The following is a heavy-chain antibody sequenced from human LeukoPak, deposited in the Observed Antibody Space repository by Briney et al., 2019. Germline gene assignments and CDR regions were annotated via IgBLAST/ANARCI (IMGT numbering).Heavy chain of an antibody. CDR2: INPNSGGT. J-gene: IGHJ5*02. Sequence: GASVKVSCKASGYTFTGYYMHWERQAPGQGLEWMGWINPNSGGTNYAQKFQGRVTMTRDTSISTAYMELSRLRSDDTAVYYCARDDSRGVVPAAPNWFDPWGQGTLVTVSS. V-gene: IGHV1-2*02. CDR1: GYTFTGYY. CDR3: ARDDSRGVVPAAPNWFDP. D-gene: IGHD2-2*01.